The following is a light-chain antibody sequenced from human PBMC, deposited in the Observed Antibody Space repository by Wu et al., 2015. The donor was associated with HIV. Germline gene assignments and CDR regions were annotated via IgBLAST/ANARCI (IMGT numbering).Light chain of an antibody. CDR1: QGFSNY. CDR3: QQSYGPFFT. V-gene: IGKV1-17*03. J-gene: IGKJ2*01. CDR2: AAS. Sequence: DIQMTQSPSAMSASVGDRVTITCRASQGFSNYLAWFQQKPGKVPKRLIYAASNLQSGVPSRFSGSGSGTEFTLTIYNLQPDDFATYFCQQSYGPFFTFGPGTRLDIK.